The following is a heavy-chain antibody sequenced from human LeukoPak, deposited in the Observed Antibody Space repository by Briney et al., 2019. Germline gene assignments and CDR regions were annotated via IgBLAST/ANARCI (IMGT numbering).Heavy chain of an antibody. Sequence: VASVKVSCKASGYTFSDHDINWVRQATGQGLEWMGWMNPSSGNTGYAQKFQGRVTMTIDTSTSIAYMELRSLRSDDTAVYYCARDSLNYYYDSSGYYARLNWFDPWGQGTLVTVSS. D-gene: IGHD3-22*01. CDR2: MNPSSGNT. V-gene: IGHV1-8*01. CDR3: ARDSLNYYYDSSGYYARLNWFDP. J-gene: IGHJ5*02. CDR1: GYTFSDHD.